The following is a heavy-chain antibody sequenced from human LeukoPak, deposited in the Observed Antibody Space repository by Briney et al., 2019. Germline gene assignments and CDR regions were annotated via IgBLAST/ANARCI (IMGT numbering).Heavy chain of an antibody. V-gene: IGHV3-30*18. CDR2: ISSDGSIK. CDR1: KFSFSHYG. CDR3: VKEYHSRGFGAYFDY. D-gene: IGHD3-3*01. Sequence: GGSLRLSCTASKFSFSHYGMQWVRQAPGKGLEWVAVISSDGSIKVYADSVKGRFTLSRDNSINTVDLQMNSLRAEDTAVYYCVKEYHSRGFGAYFDYWGQGTLVTVSS. J-gene: IGHJ4*02.